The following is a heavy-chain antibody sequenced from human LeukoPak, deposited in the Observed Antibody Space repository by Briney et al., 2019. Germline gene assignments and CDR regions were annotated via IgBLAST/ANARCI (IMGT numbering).Heavy chain of an antibody. Sequence: GGSLRLSCAASGFTFSSYWMHWVRQAPGKGLVWVSRINSDGSSTTYADSVRGRFTISRDNAKNTLYLQMNSLRAEDTAVYYCVRAAVPAATRGDFDYWGQGTLVTVSS. CDR3: VRAAVPAATRGDFDY. J-gene: IGHJ4*02. CDR2: INSDGSST. D-gene: IGHD2-2*01. CDR1: GFTFSSYW. V-gene: IGHV3-74*01.